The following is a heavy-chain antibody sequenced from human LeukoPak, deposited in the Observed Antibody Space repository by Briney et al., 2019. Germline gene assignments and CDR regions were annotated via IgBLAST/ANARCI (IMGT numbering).Heavy chain of an antibody. CDR1: GGSISSGSYF. D-gene: IGHD5-24*01. CDR2: ILTSGST. V-gene: IGHV4-61*02. CDR3: AASRGMATIPYY. J-gene: IGHJ4*02. Sequence: SETLSLTCTVSGGSISSGSYFWNWIRQPAGKGLEWIGRILTSGSTNYNPSLKSRVTISVDTSKKQLSLKLLSVTAADTAVYYCAASRGMATIPYYWGQGILVTVSS.